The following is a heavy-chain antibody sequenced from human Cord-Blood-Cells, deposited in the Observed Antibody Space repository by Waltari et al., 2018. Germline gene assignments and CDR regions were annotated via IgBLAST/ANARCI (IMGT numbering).Heavy chain of an antibody. Sequence: QVQLAQSGAEVKKPGASVKVSCTASGYTFTTYDINWVRQATGQGLEWMGWMNPNSGNTGYAQKFQGRVTITRNTSISTAYMELSSLRSEDTAVYYCARQYCSGGSCYQFDYWGQGTLVTVSS. D-gene: IGHD2-15*01. V-gene: IGHV1-8*03. CDR2: MNPNSGNT. CDR3: ARQYCSGGSCYQFDY. CDR1: GYTFTTYD. J-gene: IGHJ4*02.